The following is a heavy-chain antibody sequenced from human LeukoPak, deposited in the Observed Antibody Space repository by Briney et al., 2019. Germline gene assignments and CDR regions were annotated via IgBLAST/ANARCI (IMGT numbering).Heavy chain of an antibody. CDR2: IIPIFGTA. Sequence: SVKVSCKASGYTFTGYYMHWVRQAPGQGLEWMGGIIPIFGTANYAQKFQGRVTITADESTSTAYMELSSLRSEDTAVYYCARNTYYYDSSGYYGYFDYWGQGTLVTVSS. CDR3: ARNTYYYDSSGYYGYFDY. D-gene: IGHD3-22*01. V-gene: IGHV1-69*13. J-gene: IGHJ4*02. CDR1: GYTFTGYY.